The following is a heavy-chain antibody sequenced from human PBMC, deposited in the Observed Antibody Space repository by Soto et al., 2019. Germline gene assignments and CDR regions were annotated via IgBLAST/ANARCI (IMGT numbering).Heavy chain of an antibody. CDR3: ARPTFEGFYYYDSSFDY. J-gene: IGHJ4*02. CDR2: ISAYNGNT. Sequence: ASVKVSCKASGYTFTSYGISWVRQAPGLGLEWMGWISAYNGNTNYAQKLQGRVTMTTDTSTSTAYMELRSLRSDDTAVYYCARPTFEGFYYYDSSFDYWGQGTLVTVSS. V-gene: IGHV1-18*04. D-gene: IGHD3-22*01. CDR1: GYTFTSYG.